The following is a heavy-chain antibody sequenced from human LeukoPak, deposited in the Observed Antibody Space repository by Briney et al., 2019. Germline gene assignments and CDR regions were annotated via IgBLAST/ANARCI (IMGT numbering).Heavy chain of an antibody. V-gene: IGHV3-23*01. D-gene: IGHD6-19*01. CDR1: GFTFSTYA. Sequence: PGGSLRLSCVASGFTFSTYAMSWVRQAPGKGLEWVSLISGSGGSTYYADSVKGRFTISRDNSKNTLYLQMNSLRAEDAAIYYCAKDSGILEAGTLVYWGQGTLVTVSS. CDR3: AKDSGILEAGTLVY. J-gene: IGHJ4*02. CDR2: ISGSGGST.